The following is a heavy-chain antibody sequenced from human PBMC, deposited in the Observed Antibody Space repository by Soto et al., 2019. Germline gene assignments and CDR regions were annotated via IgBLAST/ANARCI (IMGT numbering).Heavy chain of an antibody. CDR2: MSYDGNNQ. D-gene: IGHD1-26*01. V-gene: IGHV3-30*03. Sequence: GGSLRLSCAASGFTFSSYAMHWVRQAPGKGLEWVAIMSYDGNNQYYADSVKGRFTISKDNAKNSLYLQVNSLRVEDTAVYYCAREVRATFDPWGQGTLVTVSS. CDR3: AREVRATFDP. CDR1: GFTFSSYA. J-gene: IGHJ5*02.